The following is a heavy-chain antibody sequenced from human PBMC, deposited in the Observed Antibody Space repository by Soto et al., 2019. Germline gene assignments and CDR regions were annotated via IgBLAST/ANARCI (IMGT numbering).Heavy chain of an antibody. D-gene: IGHD1-26*01. CDR2: VSSGGSST. J-gene: IGHJ6*02. Sequence: EVQLLESGGGLVQPGGSLRLSCAASGFTFSKYAMRWVRQAPGKGLEWVSGVSSGGSSTYYTDSVKGRFTIARDNSKNTLYLQMNSLRGEDAAVYYCAKYSTAGYYYYDMDVWGPGTTVTVSS. CDR3: AKYSTAGYYYYDMDV. V-gene: IGHV3-23*01. CDR1: GFTFSKYA.